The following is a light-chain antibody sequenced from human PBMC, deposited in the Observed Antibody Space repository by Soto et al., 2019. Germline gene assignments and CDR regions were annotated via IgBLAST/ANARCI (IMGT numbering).Light chain of an antibody. Sequence: QSVLTQPASVSGSPGQSITISCTGTSSDVGFYNYVSWYQQHPDKAPKLLISEVNNRPSGVSHRFSASKSAYTASLTISALQAEDEADYYCSSFTTTYFDVFGPGTKLTVL. J-gene: IGLJ1*01. CDR3: SSFTTTYFDV. CDR1: SSDVGFYNY. V-gene: IGLV2-14*01. CDR2: EVN.